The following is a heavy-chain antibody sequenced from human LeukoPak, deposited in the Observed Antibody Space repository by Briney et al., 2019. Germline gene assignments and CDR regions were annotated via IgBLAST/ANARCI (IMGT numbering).Heavy chain of an antibody. CDR2: IKRDGSEK. V-gene: IGHV3-7*03. CDR1: GFALSRYW. Sequence: GGSLRLSCAASGFALSRYWMSWVRQAPGKGLEWVANIKRDGSEKYYVDSVKGRFTISRDNAKNSLYLQMNSLRAEDTALYYCAKGWDIVATNFDYWGQGTLVTVSS. J-gene: IGHJ4*02. CDR3: AKGWDIVATNFDY. D-gene: IGHD5-12*01.